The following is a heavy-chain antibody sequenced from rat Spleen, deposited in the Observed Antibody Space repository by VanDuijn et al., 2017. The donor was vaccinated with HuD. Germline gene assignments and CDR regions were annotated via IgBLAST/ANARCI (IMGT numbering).Heavy chain of an antibody. J-gene: IGHJ2*01. CDR3: TRHSSMGIFDY. V-gene: IGHV5-17*01. Sequence: EVQLVESGGGLVQPGRSLKLSCAASGFSFGDYAMAWVRQAPKKGLEWVATIIYDGSSTYYRDSVKGRFTISRDTAQNILYLQMNSPRSEDTATYYCTRHSSMGIFDYWGQGVMVTVSS. CDR1: GFSFGDYA. CDR2: IIYDGSST. D-gene: IGHD1-7*01.